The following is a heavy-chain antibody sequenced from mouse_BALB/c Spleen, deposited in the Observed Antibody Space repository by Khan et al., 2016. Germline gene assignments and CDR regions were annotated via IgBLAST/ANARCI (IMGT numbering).Heavy chain of an antibody. J-gene: IGHJ2*01. Sequence: EVQLLESGPGLVKPSQSLFLTCTVTGYSITSDYAWNWIRQFPGNKLEWMGYISYSGSTSYNPSLKSRISITRDTSKNQFFLQLNSVTTEDTATYYCARFHYGNYVFDYWGQGTTLTVSS. CDR1: GYSITSDYA. D-gene: IGHD2-1*01. CDR2: ISYSGST. CDR3: ARFHYGNYVFDY. V-gene: IGHV3-2*02.